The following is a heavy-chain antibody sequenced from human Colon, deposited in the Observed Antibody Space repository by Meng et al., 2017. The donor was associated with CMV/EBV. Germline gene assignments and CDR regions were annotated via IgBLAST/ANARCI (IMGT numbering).Heavy chain of an antibody. V-gene: IGHV3-23*01. CDR3: AKGVVECSVTNCFTGYYAMDV. J-gene: IGHJ6*02. D-gene: IGHD2-2*02. CDR2: TSATGNSA. CDR1: GFTFSTHA. Sequence: GESLKISCAASGFTFSTHAMSWVRRRPGKGLEWVSSTSATGNSAYYADSVRGRFSIPRDNSHDTVYLQMDSLGADDAAVYYCAKGVVECSVTNCFTGYYAMDVWGQGTTVTVSS.